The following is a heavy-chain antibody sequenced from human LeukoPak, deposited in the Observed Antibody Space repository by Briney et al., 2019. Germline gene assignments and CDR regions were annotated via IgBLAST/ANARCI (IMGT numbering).Heavy chain of an antibody. Sequence: GGSLRLSCAASGFTFSSYAMSWVRQAPGKGLDWVSGITGSGGSTYYADSVKGRFTISRDNSKNTLFLQMNNLRADDTAVYYCARSGYCSGGSCYANWFDPWGQGTLVTVSS. D-gene: IGHD2-15*01. CDR3: ARSGYCSGGSCYANWFDP. CDR2: ITGSGGST. V-gene: IGHV3-23*01. J-gene: IGHJ5*02. CDR1: GFTFSSYA.